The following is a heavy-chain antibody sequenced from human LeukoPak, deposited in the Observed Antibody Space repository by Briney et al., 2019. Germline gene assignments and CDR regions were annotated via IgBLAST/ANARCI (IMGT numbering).Heavy chain of an antibody. V-gene: IGHV1-18*01. CDR1: GYTFTTYG. CDR2: ISAYNGNT. CDR3: ARGDGYSGYDSRGTFDY. J-gene: IGHJ4*02. Sequence: ASVKVSCKASGYTFTTYGISWVRPDPGQGLEWMGWISAYNGNTNYAQKLQGRVTMTTDTSTSTAYMELRSLRSDDTAVYYCARGDGYSGYDSRGTFDYWGQGTLVTVSS. D-gene: IGHD5-12*01.